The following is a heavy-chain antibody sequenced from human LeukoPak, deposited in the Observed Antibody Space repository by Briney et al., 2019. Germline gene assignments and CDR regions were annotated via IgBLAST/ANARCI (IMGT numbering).Heavy chain of an antibody. J-gene: IGHJ6*02. CDR2: IWYDGSNK. CDR3: ARDNRDDFWSGYHPMDV. V-gene: IGHV3-33*01. CDR1: GFTFSSYG. Sequence: GGSLRLSCAASGFTFSSYGMHWVRQAPGKGLEWVAVIWYDGSNKYYADSVKGRFTISRDNSKNTLYLQMNSLRAEDTAVYYCARDNRDDFWSGYHPMDVWGQGTTVTVSS. D-gene: IGHD3-3*01.